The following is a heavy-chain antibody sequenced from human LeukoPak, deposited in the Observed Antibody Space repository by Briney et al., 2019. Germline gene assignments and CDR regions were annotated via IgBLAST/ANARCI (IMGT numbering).Heavy chain of an antibody. V-gene: IGHV3-53*01. CDR2: IYSGGST. CDR1: GFTFSSYA. Sequence: GGSLRLSCAASGFTFSSYAMSWVRQAPGKGGEWVSVIYSGGSTYYADSVKGRFTISRDNSKNTLYLQMNSLRAEDTAVYYCARVLLGSWDWFDPWGQGTLVTVSS. J-gene: IGHJ5*02. CDR3: ARVLLGSWDWFDP. D-gene: IGHD3-10*01.